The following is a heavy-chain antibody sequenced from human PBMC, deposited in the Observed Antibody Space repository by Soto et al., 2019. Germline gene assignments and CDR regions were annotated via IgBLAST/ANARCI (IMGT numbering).Heavy chain of an antibody. J-gene: IGHJ2*01. Sequence: QVQLQESGPGLVKPSQTLSLTCTVSGGSISSGDYYWSWIRQPPGKGLEWIGYIYYSGSTYYNPSLMSRVTRTVDTSKDQFSLKLSSVTAADTAVYYCAREPTLYGDHRYFDLWGRGTLVTVSS. D-gene: IGHD4-17*01. CDR3: AREPTLYGDHRYFDL. V-gene: IGHV4-30-4*01. CDR2: IYYSGST. CDR1: GGSISSGDYY.